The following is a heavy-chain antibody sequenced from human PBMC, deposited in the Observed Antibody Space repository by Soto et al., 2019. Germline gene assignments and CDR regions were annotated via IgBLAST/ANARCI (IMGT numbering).Heavy chain of an antibody. D-gene: IGHD5-12*01. V-gene: IGHV4-39*01. CDR2: IYYSGST. Sequence: PSETLSLTCAVSGGSISSSSYYWGWIRQPPGKGLEWIGSIYYSGSTYYNPSLKSRVTISVDTSKNQFSLKLSSVTAADTAVYYCARPIIGMATIYIDYWGQGTLVTAPQ. CDR3: ARPIIGMATIYIDY. J-gene: IGHJ4*02. CDR1: GGSISSSSYY.